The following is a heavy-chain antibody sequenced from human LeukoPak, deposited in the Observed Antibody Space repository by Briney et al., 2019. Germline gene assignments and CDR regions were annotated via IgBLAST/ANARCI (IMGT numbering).Heavy chain of an antibody. CDR3: ATNKDWAEAD. CDR2: IYYRGDI. Sequence: PSETLSLTCSVSDGSIRTYYWSWIRQSPGQGLEWIGNIYYRGDINYNPSHKSRVIISIDTSKNQFSLKVTSLTAADTAVYYCATNKDWAEADWGQGTLVIVSS. J-gene: IGHJ4*02. V-gene: IGHV4-59*03. D-gene: IGHD3/OR15-3a*01. CDR1: DGSIRTYY.